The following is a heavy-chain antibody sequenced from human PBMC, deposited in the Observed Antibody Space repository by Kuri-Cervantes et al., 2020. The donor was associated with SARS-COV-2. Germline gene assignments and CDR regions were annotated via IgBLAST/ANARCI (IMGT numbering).Heavy chain of an antibody. CDR1: GGSVSSSSYY. CDR2: IYYSGST. V-gene: IGHV4-39*07. J-gene: IGHJ5*02. CDR3: ARARDWFDP. Sequence: GSLRLSCTVSGGSVSSSSYYWGWICQPPGKGLEWIGSIYYSGSTYYNPSLKSRVTISVDTSKNQFSLKLSSVTAADTAVYYCARARDWFDPWGQGTLVTVSS.